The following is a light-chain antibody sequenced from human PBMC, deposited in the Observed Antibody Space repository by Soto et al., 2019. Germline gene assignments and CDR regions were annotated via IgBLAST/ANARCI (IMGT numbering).Light chain of an antibody. CDR3: TSYRSRTTVVV. J-gene: IGLJ2*01. V-gene: IGLV2-14*01. CDR2: EVS. Sequence: QSVLTQPASVSGSPGQSITISCTGTSSDVGSHNFVSWYQQHPGKPPKLVISEVSNRPSGVSDRFSGSTSGNTASLTISGLQAEDEADYYCTSYRSRTTVVVFGGGTKLTVL. CDR1: SSDVGSHNF.